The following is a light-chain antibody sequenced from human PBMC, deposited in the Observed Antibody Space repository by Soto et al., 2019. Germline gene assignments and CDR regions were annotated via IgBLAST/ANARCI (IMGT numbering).Light chain of an antibody. V-gene: IGKV3-11*01. CDR1: QSVSSY. CDR3: QQRSNWPPYT. CDR2: DAS. J-gene: IGKJ2*01. Sequence: EIVLTQSPATLSLSPGERATLSCRASQSVSSYLAWYQQKPGQAPRLLIYDASNRATGIPARFSGSGSGTDFSLTISSLEPEDFAVYYCQQRSNWPPYTFGHGTKLDIK.